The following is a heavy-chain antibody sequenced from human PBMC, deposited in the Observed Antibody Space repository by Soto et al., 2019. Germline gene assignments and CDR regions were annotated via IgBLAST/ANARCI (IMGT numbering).Heavy chain of an antibody. CDR2: ISAYNGNT. CDR1: GYTFTSYG. V-gene: IGHV1-18*01. Sequence: RASVKVSCKASGYTFTSYGISWVRQAPGQGLEWMGWISAYNGNTNYAQKLQGRVTMTTDTSTGTAYMELRSLRSDDTAVYYCARGAARLRRYGMDVWGQGTTVTVSS. CDR3: ARGAARLRRYGMDV. D-gene: IGHD6-6*01. J-gene: IGHJ6*02.